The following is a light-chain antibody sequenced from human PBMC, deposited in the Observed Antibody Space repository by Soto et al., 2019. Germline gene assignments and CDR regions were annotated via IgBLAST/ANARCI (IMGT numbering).Light chain of an antibody. CDR3: SSYTSSTILGVV. CDR1: SSDVGGYNY. V-gene: IGLV2-14*01. Sequence: QSALTQPASVSGSPGQSITISCTRTSSDVGGYNYVAWYQQYPGKAPKLMIYEVRNRPSGVSNRVSGSRSGNTASLTISGLQAEDEADYYCSSYTSSTILGVVFGGGTKLTVL. CDR2: EVR. J-gene: IGLJ2*01.